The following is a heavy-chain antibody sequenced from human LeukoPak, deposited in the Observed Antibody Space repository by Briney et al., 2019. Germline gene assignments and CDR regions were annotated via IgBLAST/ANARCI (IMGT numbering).Heavy chain of an antibody. V-gene: IGHV1-69*04. CDR2: IIPILGIA. CDR1: GGTFSSYA. CDR3: ARASRGSGTGGTPFDY. J-gene: IGHJ4*02. Sequence: ASVKVSCKSSGGTFSSYAIRWVRQAPGQGLEWMGRIIPILGIANYAQKFQGRVTITVDKSTSTAYMELSSLRSEDTAVYYCARASRGSGTGGTPFDYWGQGTLVTVSS. D-gene: IGHD3-10*01.